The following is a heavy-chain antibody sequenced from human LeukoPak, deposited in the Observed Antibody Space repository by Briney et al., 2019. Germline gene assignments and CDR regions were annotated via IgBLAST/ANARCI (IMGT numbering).Heavy chain of an antibody. CDR3: ARGYDFWSGYYTIDDAFDI. CDR1: GYTFTSYG. D-gene: IGHD3-3*01. V-gene: IGHV1-18*01. CDR2: ISAYNGNT. Sequence: ASVKVSCKASGYTFTSYGISWVRQAPGQGLEWMGWISAYNGNTNYAQKLQGRVTTTTDTSTSTAYMELRSLRSDDTAVYYCARGYDFWSGYYTIDDAFDIWGQGTMVTVSS. J-gene: IGHJ3*02.